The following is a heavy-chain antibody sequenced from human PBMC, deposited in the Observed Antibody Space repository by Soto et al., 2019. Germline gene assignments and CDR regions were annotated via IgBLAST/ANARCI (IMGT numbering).Heavy chain of an antibody. CDR1: GGSISSSSYY. J-gene: IGHJ6*03. CDR3: ARAQGGSGSYKPRYYYYYMDV. Sequence: SETLSLTCTVSGGSISSSSYYWGWIRQPPGKGLEWFGSIYYSGSTYYNPSLKSRVTISVDTSKNQFSLKLSSVTAADTAVYYCARAQGGSGSYKPRYYYYYMDVWGKGTTVTVSS. D-gene: IGHD3-10*01. V-gene: IGHV4-39*01. CDR2: IYYSGST.